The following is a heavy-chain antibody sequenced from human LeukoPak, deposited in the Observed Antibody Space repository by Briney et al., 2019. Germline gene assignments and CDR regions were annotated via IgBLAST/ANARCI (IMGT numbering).Heavy chain of an antibody. CDR1: GITLSNYG. CDR3: VRDMFGGRDY. Sequence: GGSLRLSCAVSGITLSNYGMSWVRQVPGKGLAWVSRINEAGSATSDADSVKGRFTISRDNAKNALYLQMNSLRAEDTAVYYCVRDMFGGRDYWGQGTLVTVSS. CDR2: INEAGSAT. J-gene: IGHJ4*02. D-gene: IGHD3-10*02. V-gene: IGHV3-74*01.